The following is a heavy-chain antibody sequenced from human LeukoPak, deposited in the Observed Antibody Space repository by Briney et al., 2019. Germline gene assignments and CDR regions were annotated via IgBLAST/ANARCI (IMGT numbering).Heavy chain of an antibody. CDR1: GFTFSDYY. CDR2: ISSSGSTI. V-gene: IGHV3-11*04. CDR3: ARVNGYNTWFDP. Sequence: GGSLRLSCAASGFTFSDYYMSWIRQAPGKGLEWVSYISSSGSTIYYADSVKGRFTISRDNSKNTLYLQMNSLRAEDTAVYYCARVNGYNTWFDPWGQGTLVTVSS. J-gene: IGHJ5*02. D-gene: IGHD1-1*01.